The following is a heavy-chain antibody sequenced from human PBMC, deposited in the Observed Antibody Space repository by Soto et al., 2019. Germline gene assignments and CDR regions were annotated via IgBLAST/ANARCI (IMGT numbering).Heavy chain of an antibody. V-gene: IGHV1-46*03. J-gene: IGHJ3*02. Sequence: QVQLVQSGAEVKKPGASVKVSCKASGYTFTSYYMHWVRQAPGQGLAWMGIINPSGETTIYAQKLQGRVTMTRDTSTSTVYMELSSLRSEDTAVYYCARDEPNGWNDAFDIGGQGTMVTVSS. D-gene: IGHD1-1*01. CDR2: INPSGETT. CDR1: GYTFTSYY. CDR3: ARDEPNGWNDAFDI.